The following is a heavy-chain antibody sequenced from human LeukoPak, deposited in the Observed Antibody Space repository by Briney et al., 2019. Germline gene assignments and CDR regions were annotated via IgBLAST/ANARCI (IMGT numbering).Heavy chain of an antibody. Sequence: GESLKISCKGSGYSFTSYWIGWVRQMPGKGLEWMGIIYPGDSDTRYSPSFQGQVTISADKSISTAYLQWSSLKASDTAMYYCARPRDSGSYLDAFGIWGQGTMVTVSS. V-gene: IGHV5-51*01. J-gene: IGHJ3*02. CDR3: ARPRDSGSYLDAFGI. CDR1: GYSFTSYW. D-gene: IGHD1-26*01. CDR2: IYPGDSDT.